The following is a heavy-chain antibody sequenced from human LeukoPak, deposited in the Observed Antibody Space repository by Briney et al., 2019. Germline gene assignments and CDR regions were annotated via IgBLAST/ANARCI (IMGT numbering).Heavy chain of an antibody. V-gene: IGHV1-3*01. CDR1: GYTFTSYA. D-gene: IGHD2-21*02. CDR3: ATSRALYCGGDCKSTEYFQH. J-gene: IGHJ1*01. Sequence: ASVKVSCKASGYTFTSYAMHWVRQAPGQRLEWMGWINAGNGNTKYSQKFQGRVTITRDTSTDTAYMELSSLRSEDTAVYYCATSRALYCGGDCKSTEYFQHWGQGTLVTVSS. CDR2: INAGNGNT.